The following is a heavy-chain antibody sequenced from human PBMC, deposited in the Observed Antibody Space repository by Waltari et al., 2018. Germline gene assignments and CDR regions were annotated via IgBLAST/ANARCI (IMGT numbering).Heavy chain of an antibody. V-gene: IGHV3-23*03. CDR3: AKDEDQLLWGDY. Sequence: VQLLESGGGLVQPGGSLRLSCAASGFTFSSYAMSWVRQAPGKGLEWVSVIYSGGSTYYADSVKGRFTISRDNSKNTLYLQMNSLRAEDTAVYYCAKDEDQLLWGDYWGQGTLVTVSS. J-gene: IGHJ4*02. CDR1: GFTFSSYA. CDR2: IYSGGST. D-gene: IGHD2-2*01.